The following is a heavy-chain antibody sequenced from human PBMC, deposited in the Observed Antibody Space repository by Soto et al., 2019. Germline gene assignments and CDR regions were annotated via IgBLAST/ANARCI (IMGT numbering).Heavy chain of an antibody. D-gene: IGHD2-2*01. Sequence: QVQLVQSGAEVKKPGASVRVSCKASGYTFTSYYMHWVRQDPGQGLEWMGIINPRGGSTSYAQKFQGRVTMTRDTSTSTVYMELSSLRSEDTAGYYCARDLMGVPAALGYWGQGTLVTVSS. V-gene: IGHV1-46*01. CDR2: INPRGGST. J-gene: IGHJ4*02. CDR1: GYTFTSYY. CDR3: ARDLMGVPAALGY.